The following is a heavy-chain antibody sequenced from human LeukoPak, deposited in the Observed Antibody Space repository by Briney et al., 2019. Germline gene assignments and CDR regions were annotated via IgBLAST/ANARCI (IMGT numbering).Heavy chain of an antibody. CDR2: INPNSGGT. CDR1: GYTFTGYY. V-gene: IGHV1-2*02. Sequence: ASVKVSCKASGYTFTGYYMHWVRQAPGQGLEWMGWINPNSGGTNYAQKFQGRVTMTRDTAISPAYMEPSRLKSDDTAVYYCATDYCSRTSCHVWGQGTLVTVSS. CDR3: ATDYCSRTSCHV. D-gene: IGHD2-2*01. J-gene: IGHJ4*02.